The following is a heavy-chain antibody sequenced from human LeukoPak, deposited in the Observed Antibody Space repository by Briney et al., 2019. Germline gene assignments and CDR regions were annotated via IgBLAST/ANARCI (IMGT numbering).Heavy chain of an antibody. Sequence: GGSLRLSCAASGFTFDDYAMHWVRQAPGKGLEWVSGISWNSGSIGYADSVKGRFTISRDHAKNSLYLQMNSLRAEDTALYYCAKGQYYDYVWGSYFDYWGQGTLVTVSS. CDR3: AKGQYYDYVWGSYFDY. V-gene: IGHV3-9*01. D-gene: IGHD3-16*01. CDR1: GFTFDDYA. CDR2: ISWNSGSI. J-gene: IGHJ4*02.